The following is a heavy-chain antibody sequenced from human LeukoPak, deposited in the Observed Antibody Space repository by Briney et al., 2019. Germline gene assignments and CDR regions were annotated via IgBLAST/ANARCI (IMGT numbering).Heavy chain of an antibody. CDR2: INPNSGGT. CDR3: ASELITIFAWFDP. D-gene: IGHD3-3*01. CDR1: GYTFTGYY. V-gene: IGHV1-2*02. J-gene: IGHJ5*02. Sequence: GASVKVSCKASGYTFTGYYMHWVRQAPGQGLEWMGWINPNSGGTNYAQKFQGRVTMTRDTSISTAYMELSSLRSEDTAVYYCASELITIFAWFDPWGQGTLVTVSS.